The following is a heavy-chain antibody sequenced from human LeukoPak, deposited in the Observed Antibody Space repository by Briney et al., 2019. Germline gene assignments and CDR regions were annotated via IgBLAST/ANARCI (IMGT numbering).Heavy chain of an antibody. CDR1: GGSISSGDYY. D-gene: IGHD5-12*01. CDR3: ARAYSGYD. V-gene: IGHV4-30-4*08. J-gene: IGHJ4*02. CDR2: IYYSGST. Sequence: PSETLSLTCTVSGGSISSGDYYWSWIRQPPGKGLEWIGYIYYSGSTYYNPSLKSRVIISADTPKNQFSLKLSSVTAADTAVYYCARAYSGYDWGQGTLVTVSS.